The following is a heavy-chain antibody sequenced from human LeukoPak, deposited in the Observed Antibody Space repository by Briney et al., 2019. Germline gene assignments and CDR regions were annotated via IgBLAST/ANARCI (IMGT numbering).Heavy chain of an antibody. V-gene: IGHV3-20*04. Sequence: GGSLRLSCAASGFTFDDYGMSWVRHVPGKGLEWVSGINWNGGSAGYADSVKGRFTISRDNAKNSLYLQMNSLRGEDTAVYYCARLANYDSSGYFDYWGQGTLVTVSS. CDR3: ARLANYDSSGYFDY. D-gene: IGHD3-22*01. J-gene: IGHJ4*02. CDR1: GFTFDDYG. CDR2: INWNGGSA.